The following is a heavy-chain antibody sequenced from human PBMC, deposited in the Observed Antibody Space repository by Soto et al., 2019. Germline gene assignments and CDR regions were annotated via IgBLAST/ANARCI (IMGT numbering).Heavy chain of an antibody. Sequence: QVQLVQSGAEVKRPGASVKVSCKASGYTFRNYGITWVRQAPGQGLEWMAWISPYNGNTNYAQDLQGRVTMTTDTSKSTAYMELRSLTSEDTAMYYCARDLVSGSDFWRAYNGGYVDYWGQGTLVTVSS. CDR1: GYTFRNYG. V-gene: IGHV1-18*01. D-gene: IGHD3-3*01. CDR2: ISPYNGNT. J-gene: IGHJ4*02. CDR3: ARDLVSGSDFWRAYNGGYVDY.